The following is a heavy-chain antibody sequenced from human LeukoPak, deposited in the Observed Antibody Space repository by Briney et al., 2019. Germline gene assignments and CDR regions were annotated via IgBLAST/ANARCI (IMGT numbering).Heavy chain of an antibody. CDR1: SGSMSSYY. CDR2: IYYTGVT. CDR3: ARGGSGYPLDY. J-gene: IGHJ4*02. Sequence: SETLSLTCAVSSGSMSSYYWSWIRQPPGKGLEWIGYIYYTGVTNYSPSLKRRLTISLDTAMKQLSLNLRSVTAADTAMYYCARGGSGYPLDYWGQGTLATVSS. D-gene: IGHD3-22*01. V-gene: IGHV4-59*01.